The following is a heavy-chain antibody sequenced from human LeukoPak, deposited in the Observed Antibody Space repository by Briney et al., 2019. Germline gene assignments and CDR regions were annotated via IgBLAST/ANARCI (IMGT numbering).Heavy chain of an antibody. CDR3: ARGIAAASERALDI. CDR1: GGSISSSSYY. V-gene: IGHV4-39*07. Sequence: TSETLSLTCTVSGGSISSSSYYWGWIRQPPGKGLEWIGSIYYSGSTYYNPSLKSRVTISVDTSKNQFSLKLSSVTAADTAVYYCARGIAAASERALDIWGQGTMVTVSS. CDR2: IYYSGST. J-gene: IGHJ3*02. D-gene: IGHD6-13*01.